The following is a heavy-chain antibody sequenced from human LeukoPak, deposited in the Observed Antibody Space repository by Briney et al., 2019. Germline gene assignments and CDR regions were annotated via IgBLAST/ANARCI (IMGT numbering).Heavy chain of an antibody. V-gene: IGHV4-59*13. J-gene: IGHJ5*02. CDR1: GDFMRRCF. Sequence: SETQSLPCSLSGDFMRRCFGRWIRRPPGGGMEGIGYYYHTGSPNYSPSLESRVSISVDTSKNQFSMNLTSVTAASTALYYCARLTHYYDSSGYYCFDPWGQGTLVTVSS. D-gene: IGHD3-22*01. CDR2: YYHTGSP. CDR3: ARLTHYYDSSGYYCFDP.